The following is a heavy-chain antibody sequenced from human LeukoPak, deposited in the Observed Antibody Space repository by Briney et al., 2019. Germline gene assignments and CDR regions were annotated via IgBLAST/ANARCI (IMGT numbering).Heavy chain of an antibody. Sequence: SETLSLTCTVSVGSITSSSNWGWIRQPPGKGLDWIGSIFYSGSTFYSPSLKSRITISVDTSKNQISLKLNSVTAADTAIYYCARHEKVYGASFDYWGQGTLVTVSS. CDR1: VGSITSSSN. V-gene: IGHV4-39*01. CDR3: ARHEKVYGASFDY. CDR2: IFYSGST. D-gene: IGHD2-8*01. J-gene: IGHJ4*02.